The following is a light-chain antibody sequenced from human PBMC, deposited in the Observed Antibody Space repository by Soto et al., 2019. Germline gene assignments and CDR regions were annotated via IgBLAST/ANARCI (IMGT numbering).Light chain of an antibody. Sequence: QSVLTQPASVSGSPGQSITISCTGTSSDIGTYNLVSWYQQHPGKAPKLMIYEVTKRPSGVSNRFSASKSDNTASLTISGLQADDEADYYCCSYAGSTTWVFGGGTKLTVL. CDR1: SSDIGTYNL. V-gene: IGLV2-23*02. J-gene: IGLJ3*02. CDR3: CSYAGSTTWV. CDR2: EVT.